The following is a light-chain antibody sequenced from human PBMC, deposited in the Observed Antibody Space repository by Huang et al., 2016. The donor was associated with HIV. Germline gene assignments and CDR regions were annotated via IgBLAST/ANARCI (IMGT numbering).Light chain of an antibody. Sequence: VLWMTQSPSLLPPSTGDRVTISCRMSQGIRSYLAWYQQKPGKAPELLIYAASTLQSGVPSRFSGSGSGTDFTLTISGLQAEDFATYYCQQYYSIPWTFGQGTKVEIK. J-gene: IGKJ1*01. V-gene: IGKV1D-8*01. CDR2: AAS. CDR1: QGIRSY. CDR3: QQYYSIPWT.